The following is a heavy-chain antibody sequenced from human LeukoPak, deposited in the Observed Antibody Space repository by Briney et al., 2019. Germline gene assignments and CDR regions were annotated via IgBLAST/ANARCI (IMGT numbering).Heavy chain of an antibody. CDR1: GFTFSSYA. Sequence: SGGSLRLSCAASGFTFSSYAMSWVRQAPGKGLEWVSSISNGGGSTYYADSVKGRFTISRDNSKNTLYLQMSSLRAEDTAVYYCAKRNSGGSCCDFDYWGQGTLVTVSS. CDR2: ISNGGGST. J-gene: IGHJ4*02. CDR3: AKRNSGGSCCDFDY. D-gene: IGHD2-15*01. V-gene: IGHV3-23*01.